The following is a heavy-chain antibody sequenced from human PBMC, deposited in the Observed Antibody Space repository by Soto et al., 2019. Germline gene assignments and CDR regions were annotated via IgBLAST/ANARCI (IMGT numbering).Heavy chain of an antibody. Sequence: QVQLVESGGGVVQPGRSLRLSCVASGFTFSSYGMHWVRQAPGKGLEWVAVISYDGSNKYYADSVKGRFTISRDNSKNTLYLQMNSLRAEDTAVYYCAKDLLDYWGQGTLVTVSS. V-gene: IGHV3-30*18. J-gene: IGHJ4*02. CDR2: ISYDGSNK. CDR1: GFTFSSYG. CDR3: AKDLLDY.